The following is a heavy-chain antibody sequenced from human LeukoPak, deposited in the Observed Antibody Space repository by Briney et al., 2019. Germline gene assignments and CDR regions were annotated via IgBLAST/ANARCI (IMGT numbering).Heavy chain of an antibody. J-gene: IGHJ4*02. D-gene: IGHD6-13*01. CDR3: ARGYYSGSGIDY. CDR2: INSDGTTT. V-gene: IGHV3-74*01. CDR1: AFTFSSYW. Sequence: TGGSQRLSCSASAFTFSSYWMHWDRQGPGKGLMWVARINSDGTTTTYADSVKGRFTISRDNARNTLYLQMNSLTADDTAVYYCARGYYSGSGIDYWGQGTVVTLSA.